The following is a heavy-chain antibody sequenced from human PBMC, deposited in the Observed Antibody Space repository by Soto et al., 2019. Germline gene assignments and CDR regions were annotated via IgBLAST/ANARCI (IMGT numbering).Heavy chain of an antibody. CDR1: GFTFSSYA. D-gene: IGHD3-10*01. CDR2: ISGSGGST. CDR3: AKETYYYGSGSYFAYLGFFDY. Sequence: PGGSLRLSCAASGFTFSSYAMSWVRQAPGKGLEWVSAISGSGGSTYYADSVKGRFTISRDNSKNTLYLQMNSLRAEDTAVYYCAKETYYYGSGSYFAYLGFFDYWGQGPLVTGSS. J-gene: IGHJ4*02. V-gene: IGHV3-23*01.